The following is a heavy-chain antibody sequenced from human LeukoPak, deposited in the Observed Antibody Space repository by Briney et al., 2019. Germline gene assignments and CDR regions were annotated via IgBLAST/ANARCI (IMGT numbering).Heavy chain of an antibody. J-gene: IGHJ6*02. CDR1: GGSVSSGSYS. CDR3: ASIAAADIYYYYGMDV. CDR2: IYYSGST. V-gene: IGHV4-61*01. D-gene: IGHD6-13*01. Sequence: SETLSLTCTVSGGSVSSGSYSWSWIRQPPGKGLEWIGYIYYSGSTSYNPSLRSRVTISVDTSKNQFSLNLTSVTAADTAVYYCASIAAADIYYYYGMDVWGQGTTVTVSS.